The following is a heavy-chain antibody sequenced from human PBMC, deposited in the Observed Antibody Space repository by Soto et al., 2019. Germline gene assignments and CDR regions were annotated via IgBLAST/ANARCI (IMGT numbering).Heavy chain of an antibody. Sequence: QVQLVQSGAEVKKPGASVKVSCKASGYSFTSYGISWVRQAPGQGLEWMGWISAYNGNTNYAQKPQGRVTMTTDTPTSPAVMELRSLRSDDTAVYYCARIWLTGTTDYFDYWGQGTLVTVSS. CDR2: ISAYNGNT. D-gene: IGHD1-20*01. CDR3: ARIWLTGTTDYFDY. J-gene: IGHJ4*02. CDR1: GYSFTSYG. V-gene: IGHV1-18*01.